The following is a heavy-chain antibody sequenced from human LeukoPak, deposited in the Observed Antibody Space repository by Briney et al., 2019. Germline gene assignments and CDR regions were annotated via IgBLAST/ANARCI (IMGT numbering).Heavy chain of an antibody. Sequence: KPSETLSLTCTVSGGSISNHYWSWIRQPAGKELEWIGCISNSGSANYNPSLKSRVTMSIDTSKNHFSLNLTSVTAADTALYYCTREVRYASGASTPDSWGQGTLVTVSS. CDR1: GGSISNHY. CDR2: ISNSGSA. V-gene: IGHV4-4*07. J-gene: IGHJ5*02. D-gene: IGHD6-19*01. CDR3: TREVRYASGASTPDS.